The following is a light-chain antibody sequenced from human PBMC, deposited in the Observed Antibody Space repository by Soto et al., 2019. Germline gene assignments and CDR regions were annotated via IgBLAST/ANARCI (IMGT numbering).Light chain of an antibody. CDR1: QSITTN. CDR2: GAS. J-gene: IGKJ5*01. V-gene: IGKV3-15*01. CDR3: QQYGSSPLIS. Sequence: EVVMTQSPATLSVSPGERATLSCRASQSITTNMAWYQQKPGQAPRLLIYGASTRATGIPARFSGSGSGTDFTLTISSLQSEDFAVYYCQQYGSSPLISFGQGTRLEIK.